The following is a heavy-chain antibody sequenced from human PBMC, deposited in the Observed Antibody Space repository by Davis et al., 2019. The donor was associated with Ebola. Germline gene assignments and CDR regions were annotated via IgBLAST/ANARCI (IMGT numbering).Heavy chain of an antibody. CDR3: ARQRRDSSSSGLGWFDP. CDR2: IYYSGST. CDR1: GGSISSGDYY. J-gene: IGHJ5*02. D-gene: IGHD6-6*01. V-gene: IGHV4-30-4*01. Sequence: LRLSCTVSGGSISSGDYYWSWIRQPPGKGLEWIGYIYYSGSTYYNPSLKSRVTISVDTSKNQFSLKLSSVTAADTAVYYCARQRRDSSSSGLGWFDPWGQGTLVTVSS.